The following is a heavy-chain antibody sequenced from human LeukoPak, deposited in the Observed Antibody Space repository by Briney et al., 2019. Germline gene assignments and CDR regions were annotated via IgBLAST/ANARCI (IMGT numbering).Heavy chain of an antibody. CDR2: ISYDGSNK. D-gene: IGHD2-2*01. CDR1: GFTFSSYG. V-gene: IGHV3-30*18. Sequence: GGSLRLSCAASGFTFSSYGMHWVRQAPGKGLEWVAVISYDGSNKYYADSVKGRFTISRDNSKNTLYLQMNSLRAEDTAVYYCAKARVVPDAIIPFDYWGQGTLVTVSS. CDR3: AKARVVPDAIIPFDY. J-gene: IGHJ4*02.